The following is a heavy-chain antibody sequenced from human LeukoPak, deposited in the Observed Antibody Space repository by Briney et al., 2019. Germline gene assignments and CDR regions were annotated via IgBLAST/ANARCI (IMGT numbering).Heavy chain of an antibody. CDR3: ARDWAGGLFDY. J-gene: IGHJ4*02. CDR2: ISSSSSIM. CDR1: GFTFSNYN. D-gene: IGHD3-16*01. V-gene: IGHV3-48*01. Sequence: GGSLTLSCAASGFTFSNYNMNWVRQAPGKGLEWVSLISSSSSIMFYADSVKGRFTISRDNAKNSLYLQMNSLRAEDTAVYYCARDWAGGLFDYWGQGTLVTVSS.